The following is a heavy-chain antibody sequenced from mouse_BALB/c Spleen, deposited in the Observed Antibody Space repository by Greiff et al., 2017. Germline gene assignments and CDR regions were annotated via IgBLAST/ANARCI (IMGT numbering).Heavy chain of an antibody. V-gene: IGHV5-6-3*01. CDR2: INSNGGST. J-gene: IGHJ4*01. CDR1: GFTFSSYG. Sequence: EVNVVESGGGLVQPGGSLKLSCAASGFTFSSYGMSWVRQTPDKRLELVATINSNGGSTYYPDSVKGRFTISRDNAKNTLYLQMSSLKSEDTAMYYCARDSWLYAIDYWGQGTSVTVSS. CDR3: ARDSWLYAIDY. D-gene: IGHD1-2*01.